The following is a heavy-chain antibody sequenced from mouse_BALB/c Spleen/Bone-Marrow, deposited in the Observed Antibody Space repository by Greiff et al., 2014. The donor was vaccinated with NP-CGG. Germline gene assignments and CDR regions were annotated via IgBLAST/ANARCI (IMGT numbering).Heavy chain of an antibody. V-gene: IGHV1-77*01. CDR1: CYTFTGYE. J-gene: IGHJ2*01. D-gene: IGHD2-14*01. CDR3: ARSGYDLYFDY. Sequence: QVQLKESGAELVKPGASVKLSCKASCYTFTGYEINWVRQRPEQGLEWIGLILPGDESTKYNEKFKGKATLTSDKFSTTAYMQLSRLTSEDSAVYFCARSGYDLYFDYWGQGTTLTVSS. CDR2: ILPGDEST.